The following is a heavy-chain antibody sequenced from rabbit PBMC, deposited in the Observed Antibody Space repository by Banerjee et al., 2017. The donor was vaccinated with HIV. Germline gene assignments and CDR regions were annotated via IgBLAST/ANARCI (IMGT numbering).Heavy chain of an antibody. J-gene: IGHJ4*01. CDR1: GFSFSSSYY. CDR2: IYAGSSGST. V-gene: IGHV1S45*01. CDR3: ASNAGSSYYFNL. Sequence: QEQLEESGGDLVKPGASLTLTCTASGFSFSSSYYMCWVRQAPGKGLEWIACIYAGSSGSTYYASWAKGRFTISKTSSTTVTLQMTSLTAADTATYFCASNAGSSYYFNLWGPGTLVTVS. D-gene: IGHD8-1*01.